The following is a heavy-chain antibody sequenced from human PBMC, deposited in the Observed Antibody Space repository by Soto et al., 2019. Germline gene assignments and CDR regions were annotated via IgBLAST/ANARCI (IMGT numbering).Heavy chain of an antibody. Sequence: QVQLVESGGGVVQPGRSLRLSCAASGFTFSSYGMHWVRQAPGKGLEWVAMIWYDGSNKYYADSVKGRFTISRDNSKNTLYLQMNSLRAEDTAVYYCTKVGLRFLDWSPNNWFDPWGQGTLVTVSS. CDR1: GFTFSSYG. CDR2: IWYDGSNK. D-gene: IGHD3-3*01. V-gene: IGHV3-33*06. CDR3: TKVGLRFLDWSPNNWFDP. J-gene: IGHJ5*02.